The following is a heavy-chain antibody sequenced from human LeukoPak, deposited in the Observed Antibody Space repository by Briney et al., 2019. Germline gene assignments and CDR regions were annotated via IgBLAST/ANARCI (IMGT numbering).Heavy chain of an antibody. J-gene: IGHJ4*02. CDR1: GGSISGYY. Sequence: SETLSLTCTVSGGSISGYYWSWIRQPPGKGLEWTGYIYHSGSTYYNPSLKSRVTISVDRSKNQFSLKLSSVTAADTAVYYCAREFCSGGSCYLDYWGQGTLVTVSS. CDR2: IYHSGST. V-gene: IGHV4-30-2*01. CDR3: AREFCSGGSCYLDY. D-gene: IGHD2-15*01.